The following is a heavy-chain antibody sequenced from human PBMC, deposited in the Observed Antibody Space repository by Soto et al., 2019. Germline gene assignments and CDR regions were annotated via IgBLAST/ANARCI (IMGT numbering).Heavy chain of an antibody. Sequence: PSETLSLTCAVYGGSFSGYYWSWIRQPPGKGLEWIGEINHSGSTNYNPSLKSRVTISVDTSKNQFSLKLSSVTAADTAVYYCAREKLWTLDYWGQGTLVTVSS. V-gene: IGHV4-34*01. J-gene: IGHJ4*02. CDR1: GGSFSGYY. D-gene: IGHD5-18*01. CDR3: AREKLWTLDY. CDR2: INHSGST.